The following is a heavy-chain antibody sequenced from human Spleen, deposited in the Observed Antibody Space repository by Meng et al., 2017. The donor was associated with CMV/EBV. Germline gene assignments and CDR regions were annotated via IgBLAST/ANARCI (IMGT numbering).Heavy chain of an antibody. J-gene: IGHJ6*02. CDR3: ARDDGPAIVVLPVAKYYYYGMDV. CDR2: ISPYNGKT. D-gene: IGHD2-2*01. V-gene: IGHV1-18*01. CDR1: GYTFINYD. Sequence: ASVKVSCKAAGYTFINYDISWVRQDPGQGLEWMGWISPYNGKTNYAQNLQGRLTMTTDTSTSTAYMELRSLRTDDKAVYYSARDDGPAIVVLPVAKYYYYGMDVWGQGTTVTVSS.